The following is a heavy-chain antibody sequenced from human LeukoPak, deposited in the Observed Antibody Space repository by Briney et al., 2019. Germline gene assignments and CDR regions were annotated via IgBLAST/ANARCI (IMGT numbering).Heavy chain of an antibody. D-gene: IGHD6-19*01. V-gene: IGHV4-59*01. Sequence: KPSETLSLTCTVSGGSISTYYWSWIRQPPGKGLEWIAHIHYSGSTKYNPSLKSRVTIPVDTSKNQFSLKLSSVTAADTAVYYCARISYPGIAVAGFDYWGQGTLVTVSS. CDR1: GGSISTYY. CDR3: ARISYPGIAVAGFDY. CDR2: IHYSGST. J-gene: IGHJ4*02.